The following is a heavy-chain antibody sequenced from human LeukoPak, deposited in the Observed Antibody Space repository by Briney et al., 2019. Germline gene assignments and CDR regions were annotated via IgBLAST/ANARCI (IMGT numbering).Heavy chain of an antibody. CDR3: ARRYYYDSSGYYYASLDY. D-gene: IGHD3-22*01. CDR1: GYSFTSYW. V-gene: IGHV5-51*01. Sequence: GESLKISCKGSGYSFTSYWIGWVRQMPGKGLEWMGIIYPGDSDTRYSPSFQGQVTISADKSISTAYLQWSSLKASDTAMYYCARRYYYDSSGYYYASLDYWGQGTLVTVSS. CDR2: IYPGDSDT. J-gene: IGHJ4*02.